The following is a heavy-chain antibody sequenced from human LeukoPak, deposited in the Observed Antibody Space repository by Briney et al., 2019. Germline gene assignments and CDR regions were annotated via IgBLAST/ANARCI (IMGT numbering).Heavy chain of an antibody. CDR1: GWTFSSYS. Sequence: GGSLRLSCAASGWTFSSYSMNWVRQAPGKGLEWVSSISSGSSYIYYADSVKGRFTLSRENAKNSLYLQMDSLRAEDTAVYYCARLTGNYGDYWGQGTLVTVSS. J-gene: IGHJ4*02. CDR3: ARLTGNYGDY. V-gene: IGHV3-21*01. CDR2: ISSGSSYI. D-gene: IGHD3-10*01.